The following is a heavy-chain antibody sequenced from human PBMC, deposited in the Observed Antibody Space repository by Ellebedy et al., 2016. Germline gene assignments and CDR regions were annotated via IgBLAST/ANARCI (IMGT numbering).Heavy chain of an antibody. CDR3: AKDRGSSWTRGRDH. CDR1: GFAFSDHA. D-gene: IGHD6-13*01. CDR2: ISSDGNNK. Sequence: GGSLRLXXAASGFAFSDHAIHWVRQPPGKGLEWVTFISSDGNNKYFADSVKGRFTISRDNSEDTVYLQMNSLRPEDTAVYYCAKDRGSSWTRGRDHWGQGTLVTVSS. J-gene: IGHJ4*02. V-gene: IGHV3-30-3*01.